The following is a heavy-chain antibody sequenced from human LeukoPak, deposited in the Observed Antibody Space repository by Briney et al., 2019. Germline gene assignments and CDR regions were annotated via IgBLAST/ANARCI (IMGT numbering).Heavy chain of an antibody. J-gene: IGHJ4*02. V-gene: IGHV3-21*04. CDR2: ISSSSSYI. CDR3: AKDWELGSYFDY. D-gene: IGHD1-26*01. Sequence: GGSLRLSCAASGFTFSSYSMNWVRQAPGKGLEWVSSISSSSSYIYYADSVKGRFTISRDNSKNTLYLQMNSLRAEDTAVYYCAKDWELGSYFDYWGQGTLVTVSS. CDR1: GFTFSSYS.